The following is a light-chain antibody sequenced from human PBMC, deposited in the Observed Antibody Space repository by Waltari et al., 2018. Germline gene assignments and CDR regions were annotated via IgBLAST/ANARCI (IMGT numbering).Light chain of an antibody. CDR2: DDP. CDR1: HSDVGGSYY. CDR3: CSYADRNTFERI. J-gene: IGLJ2*01. V-gene: IGLV2-11*01. Sequence: QSALTQPRSVSGSPGQSVTISCTRTHSDVGGSYYVSWYQHHPGKAPKLMIYDDPKRTSGVPDRFSGSKSGNTASLTISGLQADDEADYYCCSYADRNTFERIFGGGTKLSVL.